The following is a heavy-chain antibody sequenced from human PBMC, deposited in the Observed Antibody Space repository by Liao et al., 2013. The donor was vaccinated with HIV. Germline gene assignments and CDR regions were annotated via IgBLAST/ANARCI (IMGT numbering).Heavy chain of an antibody. CDR2: IYTSGST. CDR3: ARDRGYCSGGSCYSWFDP. J-gene: IGHJ5*02. V-gene: IGHV4-4*08. D-gene: IGHD2-15*01. Sequence: QVQLQESGPGLVKPSETLSLTCNVSGGSISSYYWGWIRRPPGKGLEWIGRIYTSGSTNYNPSLKSRVTISVDTSKNQFSLKLSSVTAADTAVYYCARDRGYCSGGSCYSWFDPWGQGTLVTVSS. CDR1: GGSISSYY.